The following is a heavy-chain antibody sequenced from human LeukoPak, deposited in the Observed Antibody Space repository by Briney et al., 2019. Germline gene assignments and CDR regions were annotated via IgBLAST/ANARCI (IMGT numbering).Heavy chain of an antibody. V-gene: IGHV4-30-4*08. CDR1: GASITSGDYF. Sequence: SETLSLTCTVSGASITSGDYFWSWIRQPPGKGLEWIGYIYYSGTTYYNPSLKSRLTISVDTSKNHFSLTLDSVTAADTAVYYCAKEPSIAVAATGVYWGQGTLVTVSS. CDR3: AKEPSIAVAATGVY. CDR2: IYYSGTT. J-gene: IGHJ4*02. D-gene: IGHD6-19*01.